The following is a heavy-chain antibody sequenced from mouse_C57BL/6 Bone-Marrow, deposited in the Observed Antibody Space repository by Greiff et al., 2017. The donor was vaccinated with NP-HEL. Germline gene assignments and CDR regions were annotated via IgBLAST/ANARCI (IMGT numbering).Heavy chain of an antibody. Sequence: QLVESGTVLARPGASVKMSCKTSGYTFTSYWMHWVKQRPGQGLEWIGAIYPGNSDTSYNQKFKGKAKLTAVTSASTAYMELSSLTNEDTAVYYCTRWNYYGSRAWFAYWGQGTLVTVSA. CDR3: TRWNYYGSRAWFAY. CDR1: GYTFTSYW. V-gene: IGHV1-5*01. CDR2: IYPGNSDT. J-gene: IGHJ3*01. D-gene: IGHD1-1*01.